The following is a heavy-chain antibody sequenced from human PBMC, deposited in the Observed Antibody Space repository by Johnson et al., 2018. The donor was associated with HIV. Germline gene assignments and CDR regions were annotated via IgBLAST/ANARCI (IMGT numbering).Heavy chain of an antibody. CDR3: VRDGNYYDRSGYRVDAFDV. CDR2: ISYDGSNK. Sequence: QMQLVESGGGVVQPGRSLRLSCAASGFTFSSYGMHWVRQAPGKGLEWVAVISYDGSNKYYADSVNGRFTISRDNSKNTLYLQMKSLRAEDTAVYYCVRDGNYYDRSGYRVDAFDVWGQGTMVTVSS. CDR1: GFTFSSYG. D-gene: IGHD3-22*01. J-gene: IGHJ3*01. V-gene: IGHV3-30*03.